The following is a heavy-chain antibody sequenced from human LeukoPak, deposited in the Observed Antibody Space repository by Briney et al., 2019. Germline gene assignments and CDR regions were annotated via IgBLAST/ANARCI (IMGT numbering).Heavy chain of an antibody. V-gene: IGHV3-66*01. J-gene: IGHJ4*02. Sequence: GGSLRLSCAASGFTFSSYEMNWVRQAPGKGLEWVSVIYVDGSTYYADSVKGRFTISRDNSKNTLYLQTNSLRADDTAVYYCARDVSHRHLDYWGQGTLVTVSS. CDR3: ARDVSHRHLDY. CDR1: GFTFSSYE. D-gene: IGHD2/OR15-2a*01. CDR2: IYVDGST.